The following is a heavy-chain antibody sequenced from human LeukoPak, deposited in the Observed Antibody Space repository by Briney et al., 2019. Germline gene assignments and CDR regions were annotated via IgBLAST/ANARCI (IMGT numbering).Heavy chain of an antibody. V-gene: IGHV1-2*02. D-gene: IGHD6-13*01. CDR1: GYTLTELS. CDR3: ARDHNSRYYYYYYYMDV. J-gene: IGHJ6*03. Sequence: GASVKVSCKVSGYTLTELSMHWVRQAPGQGLEWMGWINPNSGGTNYAQKFQGRVTMTRDTSISTAYMELSRLRSDDTAVYYCARDHNSRYYYYYYYMDVWGKGTTVTVSS. CDR2: INPNSGGT.